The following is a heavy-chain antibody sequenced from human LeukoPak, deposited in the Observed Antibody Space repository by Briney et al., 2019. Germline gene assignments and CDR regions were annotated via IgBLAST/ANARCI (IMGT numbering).Heavy chain of an antibody. CDR3: ARDGGMDV. Sequence: ASVKVSCKSSGYTFTGYYMHWVRQAPGQGLEWMGWINPNSGGTKYAQKFQDKVTMTRDTSISTAYMELSRLRSDDTAVYYCARDGGMDVWGQGTTVTVSS. J-gene: IGHJ6*02. V-gene: IGHV1-2*02. CDR1: GYTFTGYY. CDR2: INPNSGGT.